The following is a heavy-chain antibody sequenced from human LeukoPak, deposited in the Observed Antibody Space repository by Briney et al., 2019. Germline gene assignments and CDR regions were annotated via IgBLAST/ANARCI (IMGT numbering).Heavy chain of an antibody. J-gene: IGHJ6*03. CDR3: ARDPRRGFGDYMDV. V-gene: IGHV1-2*02. CDR2: INPNSGDT. Sequence: ASVKVSCKASGYTFTGYYMHWVRQAPGQGLEWMGWINPNSGDTNYSQKFQGRVSMTRDTSINTAYMELSSVTAADTAVYYCARDPRRGFGDYMDVWGKGTTVTVSS. D-gene: IGHD3-10*01. CDR1: GYTFTGYY.